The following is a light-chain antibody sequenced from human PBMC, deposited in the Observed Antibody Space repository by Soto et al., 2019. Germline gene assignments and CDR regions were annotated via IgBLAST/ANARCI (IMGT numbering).Light chain of an antibody. J-gene: IGLJ3*02. CDR2: ANN. CDR3: QSYDTSLSAWV. Sequence: QAVVTQPPSVSGAPGQRVTISCTGTSSNIGAPYDVHWYQQLPGTAPKLLIYANNNRPSGVPDRFSGSKSGTSASLAITGLQAEDEADYYCQSYDTSLSAWVFGGGTKLTVL. CDR1: SSNIGAPYD. V-gene: IGLV1-40*01.